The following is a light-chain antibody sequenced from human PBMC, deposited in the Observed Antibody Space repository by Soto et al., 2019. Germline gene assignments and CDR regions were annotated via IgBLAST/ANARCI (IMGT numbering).Light chain of an antibody. CDR2: GAS. CDR3: QQYGKLPRT. V-gene: IGKV3-20*01. J-gene: IGKJ1*01. CDR1: QSVSSNY. Sequence: PGERATLSCIASQSVSSNYLAWYQQKPGQAPRLLIFGASRRATGIPDRFSGSGSGTNFTLTISRLEPEDFAVYYCQQYGKLPRTFGQGTKVDIK.